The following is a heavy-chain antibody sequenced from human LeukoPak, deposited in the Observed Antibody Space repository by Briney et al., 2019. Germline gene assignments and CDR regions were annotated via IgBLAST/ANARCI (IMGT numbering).Heavy chain of an antibody. J-gene: IGHJ4*02. CDR3: ARGLTTHDRVTFDY. CDR2: INHSGST. Sequence: SETLSLTCAVYGGSFSGYYWSWIRQPPGKGLEWIGEINHSGSTNYNPSLKSRVTISVDTSKNQFSLKLSSVTAADTAVYYCARGLTTHDRVTFDYWGQGTLVTVSS. D-gene: IGHD4-17*01. V-gene: IGHV4-34*01. CDR1: GGSFSGYY.